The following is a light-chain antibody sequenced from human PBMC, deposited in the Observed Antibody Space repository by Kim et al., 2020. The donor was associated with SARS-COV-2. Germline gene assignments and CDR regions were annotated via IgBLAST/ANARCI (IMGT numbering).Light chain of an antibody. CDR2: EDN. Sequence: GTTVTIPCTSNCGSMAGNYVQWYQQRPGSAPTTVIYEDNQRPSGVPDRFSGSIDSSSNSASLTISGLKTEDEADYYCQSYDSSNWVFGGGTQLTVL. J-gene: IGLJ3*02. CDR3: QSYDSSNWV. V-gene: IGLV6-57*02. CDR1: CGSMAGNY.